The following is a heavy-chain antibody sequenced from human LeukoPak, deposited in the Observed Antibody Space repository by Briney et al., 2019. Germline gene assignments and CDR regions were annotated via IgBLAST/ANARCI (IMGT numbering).Heavy chain of an antibody. CDR3: ARSRSKVPAALIDY. Sequence: ASVKVSCKASGYTFTGYYMHWVRQAPGQGLEWMGWINPNSGGTNYAQKFQGRVTMTRDTSISTAYMELSRLRSDDTAVYYCARSRSKVPAALIDYWGQGTLVTVSS. D-gene: IGHD2-2*01. J-gene: IGHJ4*02. CDR2: INPNSGGT. CDR1: GYTFTGYY. V-gene: IGHV1-2*02.